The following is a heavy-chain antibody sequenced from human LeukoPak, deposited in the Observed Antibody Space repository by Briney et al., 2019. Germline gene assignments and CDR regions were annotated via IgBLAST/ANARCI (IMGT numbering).Heavy chain of an antibody. V-gene: IGHV4-34*01. CDR3: ARVYMGYDFWSGYYAHDGFDI. CDR1: GGSFSGYY. Sequence: SETLSLTCAVYGGSFSGYYWSWIRQPPGKGLEWIGEINHSGSTNYNPSLKSRVTISVDTSKNQFSLKLSSVTAADTAVYYCARVYMGYDFWSGYYAHDGFDIWGQGTMVTVSS. J-gene: IGHJ3*02. D-gene: IGHD3-3*01. CDR2: INHSGST.